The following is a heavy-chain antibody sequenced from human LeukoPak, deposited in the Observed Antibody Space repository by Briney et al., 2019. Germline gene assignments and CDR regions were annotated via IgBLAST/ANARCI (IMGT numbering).Heavy chain of an antibody. CDR3: ARDYGLPGSSGYSYYFDY. J-gene: IGHJ4*02. CDR2: IYYSGST. Sequence: PSETLSLTCTVSGGSISSYYWSWIRQPPGKGLGWIGYIYYSGSTNYNPSLKSRVTISVDTSKNQFSLKLSSVTAADTAVYYCARDYGLPGSSGYSYYFDYWGQGTLVTVSS. V-gene: IGHV4-59*01. CDR1: GGSISSYY. D-gene: IGHD3-22*01.